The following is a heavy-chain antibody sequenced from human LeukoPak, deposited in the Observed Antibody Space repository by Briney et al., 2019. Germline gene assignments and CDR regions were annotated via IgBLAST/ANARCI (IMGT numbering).Heavy chain of an antibody. Sequence: ASVTVSCMASGYTFTSYYMHWVRQAPGQGFEWMGGIIPIFGTADYAQKFQGRVTITADQSTSTTYMALSSLKSEDTATYYCTTRACHAGGCSSSFYYYYGLHFWGQGTTVSVSS. D-gene: IGHD3-16*01. V-gene: IGHV1-69*13. J-gene: IGHJ6*02. CDR2: IIPIFGTA. CDR1: GYTFTSYY. CDR3: TTRACHAGGCSSSFYYYYGLHF.